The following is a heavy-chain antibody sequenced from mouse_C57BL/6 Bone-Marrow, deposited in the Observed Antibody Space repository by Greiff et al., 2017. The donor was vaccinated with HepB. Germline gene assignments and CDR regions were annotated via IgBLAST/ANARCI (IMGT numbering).Heavy chain of an antibody. CDR2: INPYNGDT. D-gene: IGHD2-5*01. J-gene: IGHJ4*01. CDR1: GYSFTGYF. CDR3: ARERAYYSNWGAMDY. V-gene: IGHV1-20*01. Sequence: EVQLVESGPELVKPGDSVKISCKASGYSFTGYFMNWVMQSHGKSLEWIGRINPYNGDTFYNQKFKGKATLTVDKSSSTAHMELRSLTSEDSAVYYCARERAYYSNWGAMDYGGQGTSVTVSS.